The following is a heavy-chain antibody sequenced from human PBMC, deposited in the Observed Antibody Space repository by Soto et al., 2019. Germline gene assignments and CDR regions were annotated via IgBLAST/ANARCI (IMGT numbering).Heavy chain of an antibody. V-gene: IGHV1-69*06. CDR2: IIPIFGTA. CDR3: ARGGALYSSGWPNAFDI. Sequence: GASVKVSCKASGGTFSSYAISWVRQAPGQGLEWMGGIIPIFGTANYAQKFQGRVTITADKSTSTAYMELSSLRSEGTAVYYCARGGALYSSGWPNAFDIWGQGTMVTVSS. J-gene: IGHJ3*02. D-gene: IGHD6-19*01. CDR1: GGTFSSYA.